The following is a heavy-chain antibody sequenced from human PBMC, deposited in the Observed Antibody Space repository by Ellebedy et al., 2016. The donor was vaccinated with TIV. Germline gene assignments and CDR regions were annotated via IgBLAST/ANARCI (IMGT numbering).Heavy chain of an antibody. CDR2: ISSSGSYI. CDR1: GFTFSNYE. CDR3: ARDRRSGSPYNYYYGMDV. V-gene: IGHV3-48*03. J-gene: IGHJ6*02. D-gene: IGHD1-26*01. Sequence: GESLKISCAASGFTFSNYEMNWVRQAPGKGLEWLSYISSSGSYIYYADSVKGRFTISRDNAKNSLYLQMNSLSAEDTAVYYCARDRRSGSPYNYYYGMDVWGQGTAVTVSS.